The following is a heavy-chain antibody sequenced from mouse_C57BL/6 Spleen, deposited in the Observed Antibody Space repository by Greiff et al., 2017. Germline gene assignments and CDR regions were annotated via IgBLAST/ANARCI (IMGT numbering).Heavy chain of an antibody. Sequence: EVQLVESEGGLVQPGSSMKLSCTASGFTFSDYYMAWVRQVPEKGLEWVANINYDGSSTYYLDSLKSRFIISRDNAKNILCLQMSSLKSEDTATYYCAREGTGTSFDYWGQGTTLTVSS. CDR2: INYDGSST. D-gene: IGHD4-1*01. J-gene: IGHJ2*01. CDR1: GFTFSDYY. CDR3: AREGTGTSFDY. V-gene: IGHV5-16*01.